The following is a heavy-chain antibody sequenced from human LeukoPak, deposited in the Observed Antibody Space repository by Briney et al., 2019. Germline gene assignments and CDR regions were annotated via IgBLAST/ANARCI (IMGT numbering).Heavy chain of an antibody. CDR3: ARLRMGCGGDCFDAFDI. D-gene: IGHD2-21*02. V-gene: IGHV4-39*01. Sequence: SEALSLTCTVSGGSISSSSYYWGWIRQPPGKGLEWIGSIYYSGSTYYNPSLKSRVTISVDTSKNQFSLKLSSVTAADTAVYYCARLRMGCGGDCFDAFDIWGQGTMVTVSS. J-gene: IGHJ3*02. CDR2: IYYSGST. CDR1: GGSISSSSYY.